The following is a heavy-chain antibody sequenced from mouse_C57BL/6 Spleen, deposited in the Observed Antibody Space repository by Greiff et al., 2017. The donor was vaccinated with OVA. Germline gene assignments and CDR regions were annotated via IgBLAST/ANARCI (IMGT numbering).Heavy chain of an antibody. CDR2: IHPSDSDT. J-gene: IGHJ2*01. CDR1: GYTFTSYW. D-gene: IGHD2-1*01. Sequence: VQLQQPGAELVKPGASVKVSCKASGYTFTSYWMHWVKQRPGQGLEWVGRIHPSDSDTNYNQQFKGKATLNVEKSSSTAYMQLSSLTSEDSAVYYCAINPSYGNYLDYWGQGTTLTVSS. CDR3: AINPSYGNYLDY. V-gene: IGHV1-74*01.